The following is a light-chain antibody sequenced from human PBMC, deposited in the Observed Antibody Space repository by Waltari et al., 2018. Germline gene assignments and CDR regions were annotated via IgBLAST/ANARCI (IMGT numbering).Light chain of an antibody. V-gene: IGLV2-14*01. CDR3: SSFTTKMM. Sequence: QSALTQPASVSGSPGQSITISCTGTNADVGDYTDVSWYQHHPATAPKLIIYEVNNRPSGINHRFSGSKSGDTASLTISERQPEYEADYFCSSFTTKMMFVGGTKLTVL. J-gene: IGLJ3*02. CDR1: NADVGDYTD. CDR2: EVN.